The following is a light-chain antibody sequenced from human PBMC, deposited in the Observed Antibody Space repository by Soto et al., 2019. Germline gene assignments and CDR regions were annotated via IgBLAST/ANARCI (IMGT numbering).Light chain of an antibody. J-gene: IGLJ2*01. CDR2: EVS. CDR1: SSDVGGYNY. CDR3: NSYTSSSTYVV. V-gene: IGLV2-14*01. Sequence: QSALTQPASVSGSPGQSITISCTGTSSDVGGYNYVSWYQQHPGKAPKLMIYEVSNRPSGVSNRFSGSKSGNTASLTISGLQAEDKADYYCNSYTSSSTYVVFGGGTKLTVL.